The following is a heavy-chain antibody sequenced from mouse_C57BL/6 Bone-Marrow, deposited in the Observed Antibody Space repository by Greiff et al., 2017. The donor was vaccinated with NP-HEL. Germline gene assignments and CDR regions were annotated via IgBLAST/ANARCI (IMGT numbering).Heavy chain of an antibody. CDR2: ISSGGSYT. CDR3: ARRAQATWFAY. V-gene: IGHV5-6*02. J-gene: IGHJ3*01. Sequence: EVKLMESGGDLVKPGGSLKLSCAASGFTFSSYGMSWVRQTPDKRLEWVATISSGGSYTYYPDSVKGRFTISRDNAKNTLYLQMSSLKSEDTAMYYCARRAQATWFAYWGQGTLVTVSA. D-gene: IGHD3-2*02. CDR1: GFTFSSYG.